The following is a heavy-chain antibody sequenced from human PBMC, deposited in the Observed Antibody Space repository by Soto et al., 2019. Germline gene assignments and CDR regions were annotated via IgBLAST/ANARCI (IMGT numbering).Heavy chain of an antibody. CDR3: ARDNYYDSSGYYRGAGNFDY. Sequence: GASVKVSCKASGYTFTSYAMQWVRQAPGQRLERMGWINAGNGNTKYSQKFQGRVTITRDTSASTAYMELSSLRSEDTAVYYCARDNYYDSSGYYRGAGNFDYWGRGTLVTVSS. D-gene: IGHD3-22*01. V-gene: IGHV1-3*01. J-gene: IGHJ4*02. CDR1: GYTFTSYA. CDR2: INAGNGNT.